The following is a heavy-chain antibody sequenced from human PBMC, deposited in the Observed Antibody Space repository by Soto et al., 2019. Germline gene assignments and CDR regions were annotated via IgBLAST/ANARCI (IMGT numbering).Heavy chain of an antibody. CDR1: GGSFSGYY. V-gene: IGHV4-34*01. Sequence: PSETLSLTCAVYGGSFSGYYWSWIRQPPGKGLEWIGEINHSGSTNYNPSLKSRVTISVDTSKNQCSLKLSSVTAADTAVYYCARGNDSSGYYSPFDYWVQGTLVTVSS. CDR2: INHSGST. J-gene: IGHJ4*02. CDR3: ARGNDSSGYYSPFDY. D-gene: IGHD3-22*01.